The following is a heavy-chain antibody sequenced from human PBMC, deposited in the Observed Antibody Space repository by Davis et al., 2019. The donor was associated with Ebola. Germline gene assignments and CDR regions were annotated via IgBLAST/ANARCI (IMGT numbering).Heavy chain of an antibody. Sequence: SLRLSCAASGFTFDDYAMHWVRQAPGNGLEWASGISWNSGSIGYADSVKGRFTISRDNAKNSLYLQMNSLRAEDTALYYCAKDSSGWSTNWFDPWGQGTLVTVSS. J-gene: IGHJ5*02. V-gene: IGHV3-9*01. D-gene: IGHD6-19*01. CDR1: GFTFDDYA. CDR3: AKDSSGWSTNWFDP. CDR2: ISWNSGSI.